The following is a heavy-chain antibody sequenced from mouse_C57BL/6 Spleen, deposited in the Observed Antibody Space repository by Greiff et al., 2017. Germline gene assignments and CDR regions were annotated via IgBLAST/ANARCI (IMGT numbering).Heavy chain of an antibody. CDR3: AGPYGSRSRLDY. V-gene: IGHV5-17*01. Sequence: EVQLVESGGGLVKPGGSLKLSCAASGFTFSDYGMHWVRQAPEKGLEWVAYISSGSSTIYYADTVKGRFTISRDKAKNTLFLQMTSLRSEDTAMYYCAGPYGSRSRLDYWGQGTTLTVSS. CDR2: ISSGSSTI. J-gene: IGHJ2*01. D-gene: IGHD1-1*01. CDR1: GFTFSDYG.